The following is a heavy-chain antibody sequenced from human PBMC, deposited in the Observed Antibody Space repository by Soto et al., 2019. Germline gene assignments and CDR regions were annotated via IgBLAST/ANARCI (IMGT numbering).Heavy chain of an antibody. V-gene: IGHV3-74*01. CDR2: INSDGTDT. CDR1: GFTFGSSW. Sequence: LRLSCAASGFTFGSSWMHWVRQAPGKGLVWVSHINSDGTDTNYADSVKGRFTISRDNAKNTVYLQMNSLRAEDTAVYYCARDWSYALNYWGQGSLVTVSS. D-gene: IGHD3-16*01. CDR3: ARDWSYALNY. J-gene: IGHJ4*02.